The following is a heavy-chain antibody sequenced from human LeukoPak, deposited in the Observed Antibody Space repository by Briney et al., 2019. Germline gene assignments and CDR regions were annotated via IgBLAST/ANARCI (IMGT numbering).Heavy chain of an antibody. CDR1: GFTFSNYA. CDR3: ARTRRYSSGWPFDY. V-gene: IGHV3-23*01. CDR2: ISGSGGST. D-gene: IGHD6-19*01. J-gene: IGHJ4*02. Sequence: GGSLRLSCAASGFTFSNYAMSWVRQAPGKGLEWVSAISGSGGSTYYADSVKGRFTISRDNAKNSLYLQMNSLRAEDTAVYYCARTRRYSSGWPFDYWGQGTLVTVSS.